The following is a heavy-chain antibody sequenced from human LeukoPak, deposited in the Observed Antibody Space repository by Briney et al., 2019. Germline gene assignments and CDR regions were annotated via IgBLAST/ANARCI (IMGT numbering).Heavy chain of an antibody. CDR1: RFTFSSYE. V-gene: IGHV3-48*03. CDR3: ARRRVGHYYYYMDV. CDR2: ISTSASTI. Sequence: GGSLRLSCAVSRFTFSSYEMNWVRQAPGKGLEWVSYISTSASTIYYADSVKGRFTISRDNSKNTLYLQMNSLRAEDTAVYYCARRRVGHYYYYMDVWGKGTTVTISS. D-gene: IGHD1-26*01. J-gene: IGHJ6*03.